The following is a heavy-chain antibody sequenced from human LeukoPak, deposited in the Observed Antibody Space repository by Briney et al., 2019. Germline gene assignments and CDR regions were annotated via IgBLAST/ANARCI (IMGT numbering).Heavy chain of an antibody. V-gene: IGHV4-4*02. J-gene: IGHJ3*02. D-gene: IGHD6-13*01. CDR3: AKVAVIAAAGNTLDI. CDR2: IYHSGST. Sequence: PSGTLSLTCAVSGGSISRSNWWSWVRQPPGKGLEWIGEIYHSGSTTDYNPSLKSRLTISVDKSKNQFSLKLSSVTAADTAVYYCAKVAVIAAAGNTLDIWGQGTMVTVSS. CDR1: GGSISRSNW.